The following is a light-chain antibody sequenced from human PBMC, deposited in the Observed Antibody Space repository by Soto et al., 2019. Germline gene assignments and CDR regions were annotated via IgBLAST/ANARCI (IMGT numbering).Light chain of an antibody. V-gene: IGLV2-11*01. J-gene: IGLJ1*01. CDR2: DVS. CDR3: ISYKTDDTFL. CDR1: SSDVGGYNY. Sequence: QSVLTQPRSVSGSPGQSVTISCTGTSSDVGGYNYVSWYQQHPGKAPKVMIYDVSKRPSGVPDRFSGSKSGNTASLTISGLQADDEAEYFCISYKTDDTFLFGTGTKVTVL.